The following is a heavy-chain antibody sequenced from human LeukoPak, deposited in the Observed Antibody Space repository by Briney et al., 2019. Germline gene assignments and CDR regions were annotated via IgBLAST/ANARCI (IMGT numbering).Heavy chain of an antibody. Sequence: GGSLRLSCAASGFTFSSYAMHWVRQAPGKGLEWVAVKSYDGSNKYYADSVKGRFTISRDNSKNMLYLQMNSLRAEDTAVYYCAKQSTARSLGEGGQGTLVTVSS. CDR2: KSYDGSNK. CDR3: AKQSTARSLGE. J-gene: IGHJ4*02. V-gene: IGHV3-30*07. CDR1: GFTFSSYA. D-gene: IGHD6-6*01.